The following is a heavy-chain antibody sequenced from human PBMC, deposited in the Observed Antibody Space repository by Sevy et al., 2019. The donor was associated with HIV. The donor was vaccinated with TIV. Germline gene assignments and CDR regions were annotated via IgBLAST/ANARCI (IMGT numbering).Heavy chain of an antibody. CDR2: ISWNSGSI. Sequence: GGSLRLSCAASGFTFDDYAMHWVRQAPGKGLEWVSGISWNSGSIGYADSVKGRFTISRGNAKNSLYLQMNSLRAEDTALYYCAKAAGGCSSTSCYTDYYYYGMDVWGQGTTVTVSS. CDR3: AKAAGGCSSTSCYTDYYYYGMDV. J-gene: IGHJ6*02. CDR1: GFTFDDYA. D-gene: IGHD2-2*02. V-gene: IGHV3-9*01.